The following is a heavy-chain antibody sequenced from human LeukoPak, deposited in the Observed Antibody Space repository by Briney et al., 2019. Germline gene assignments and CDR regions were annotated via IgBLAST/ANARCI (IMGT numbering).Heavy chain of an antibody. CDR3: AKDHGYDFGDYFDY. J-gene: IGHJ4*02. Sequence: GGSLRLSCAASGFIFRSHAMQWVSQAPGKGLEWVAAIAHDGSNKYHADSVKGRFTISRDNSKTTVYMQMNSLRAEDTAVYYCAKDHGYDFGDYFDYWGQGILVTVSS. V-gene: IGHV3-30*04. CDR1: GFIFRSHA. CDR2: IAHDGSNK. D-gene: IGHD5-12*01.